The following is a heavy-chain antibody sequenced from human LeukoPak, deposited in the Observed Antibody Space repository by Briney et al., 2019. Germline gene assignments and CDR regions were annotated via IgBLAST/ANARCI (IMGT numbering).Heavy chain of an antibody. Sequence: GGSLRLSCAASGFTFSGSALHWVRQASGKGLEWVAVIWYDGSNKYYADSVKGRFTISRDNSKNTLYLQMNSLRAEDTAVFYCAKDRLRVGATAYFDYWGQGTLVTVSS. J-gene: IGHJ4*02. CDR1: GFTFSGSA. D-gene: IGHD1-26*01. V-gene: IGHV3-33*06. CDR2: IWYDGSNK. CDR3: AKDRLRVGATAYFDY.